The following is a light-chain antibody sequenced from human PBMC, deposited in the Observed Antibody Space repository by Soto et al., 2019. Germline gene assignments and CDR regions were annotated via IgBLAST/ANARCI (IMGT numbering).Light chain of an antibody. J-gene: IGLJ1*01. CDR3: SSYTSSSTYV. CDR1: SSDVGGYNY. CDR2: DVS. V-gene: IGLV2-14*04. Sequence: ITISCTGTSSDVGGYNYVSWYQQHPGKAPKLMIYDVSNRPSGVSNRFSGSKSGNTASLTISGLQAEDEADYYCSSYTSSSTYVFGTGTEVTVL.